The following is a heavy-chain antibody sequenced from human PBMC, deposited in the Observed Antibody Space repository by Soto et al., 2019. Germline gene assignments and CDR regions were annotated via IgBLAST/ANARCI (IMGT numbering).Heavy chain of an antibody. V-gene: IGHV1-18*01. Sequence: ASVKVSCKASGYTFTSYGISWVRQAPGQGLEWMGWISAYNGNTNYAQKLQGRVTMTTDTSTSTAYMELRSLRSDDTAVYYCARPYGYVHHYYYGMDVWGQGTTVTVSS. J-gene: IGHJ6*02. CDR3: ARPYGYVHHYYYGMDV. CDR1: GYTFTSYG. CDR2: ISAYNGNT. D-gene: IGHD5-18*01.